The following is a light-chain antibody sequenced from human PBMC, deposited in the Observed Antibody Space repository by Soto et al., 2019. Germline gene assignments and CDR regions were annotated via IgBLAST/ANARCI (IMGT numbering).Light chain of an antibody. CDR1: QGISNH. V-gene: IGKV1-27*01. CDR3: QRNNRAPPVT. J-gene: IGKJ3*01. Sequence: DIQMTQSPSSLSASVGDRVTITCRASQGISNHLAWYQQKPGKVPKVLIYAASTLQSGVPSRFSGSGSGTEFTLTISSLQPEDVATYYCQRNNRAPPVTFGPGTKVDIK. CDR2: AAS.